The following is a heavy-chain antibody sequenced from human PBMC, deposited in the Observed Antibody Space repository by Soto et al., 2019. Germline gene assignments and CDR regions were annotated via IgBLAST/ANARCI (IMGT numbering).Heavy chain of an antibody. CDR1: GFTFSSYA. CDR3: AKLTPREIFGVVITPGWFDP. D-gene: IGHD3-3*01. V-gene: IGHV3-23*01. J-gene: IGHJ5*02. Sequence: QPGGSLRLSCAASGFTFSSYAMSWVRQAPGKGLEWVSAISGSGGSTYYADSVKGRFTISRDNSKNTLYLQMNSLRAEDTAVYYCAKLTPREIFGVVITPGWFDPWGQGTLVTVSS. CDR2: ISGSGGST.